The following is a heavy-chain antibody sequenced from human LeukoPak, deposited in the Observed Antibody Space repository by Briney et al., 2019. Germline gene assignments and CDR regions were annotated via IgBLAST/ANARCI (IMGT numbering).Heavy chain of an antibody. CDR2: YKNKADGYTS. V-gene: IGHV3-72*01. J-gene: IGHJ4*02. D-gene: IGHD2-15*01. CDR3: ASPSGSVAYSAFYY. CDR1: GFTFSDHY. Sequence: GGSLRLSCAASGFTFSDHYIDWVRQAPGKGLEWVGRYKNKADGYTSEYAASVKGRFSISRDDSKSSLYLQMDSLKTEDTAVYYCASPSGSVAYSAFYYWGQGTLVTVSS.